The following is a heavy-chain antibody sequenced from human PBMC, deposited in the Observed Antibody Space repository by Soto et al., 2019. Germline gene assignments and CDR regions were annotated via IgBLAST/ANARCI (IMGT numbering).Heavy chain of an antibody. V-gene: IGHV3-48*02. J-gene: IGHJ6*02. D-gene: IGHD5-12*01. CDR2: ISSSSSTI. CDR3: ARDQGAYSGYDFNYGMDV. Sequence: GGSLRLSCAASGFTFSSYSMNWVRQAPGKGLEWVSYISSSSSTIYYADSVKGRFTISRDNAKNSLYLQMNSLRDEDTAVYYCARDQGAYSGYDFNYGMDVWGQGTTVTVSS. CDR1: GFTFSSYS.